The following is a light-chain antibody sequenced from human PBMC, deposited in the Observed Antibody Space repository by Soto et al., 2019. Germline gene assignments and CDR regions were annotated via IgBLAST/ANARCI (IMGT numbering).Light chain of an antibody. Sequence: EIVLTQSPATLSLSPGERATLSCRASQSVSSYLAWYQQKPDQAPRLLIYDASTRATGIPARFSGSGSVTDFTLTISSLEPEDFAVYYCQQRSNWLTFGGGTKVEIK. J-gene: IGKJ4*01. CDR1: QSVSSY. V-gene: IGKV3-11*01. CDR3: QQRSNWLT. CDR2: DAS.